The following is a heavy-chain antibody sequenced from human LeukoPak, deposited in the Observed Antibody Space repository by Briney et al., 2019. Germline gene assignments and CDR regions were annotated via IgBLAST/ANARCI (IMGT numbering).Heavy chain of an antibody. CDR1: GGSIRDYQ. V-gene: IGHV4-4*09. CDR2: INTNGRT. D-gene: IGHD5-12*01. CDR3: ATSYDYKVAPFDP. J-gene: IGHJ5*02. Sequence: SETLSLTCAVSGGSIRDYQWSWIRQPPGKGLEWIGHINTNGRTDYNPSLRSRLTFSVDTSRDQFSLKLSSVTAADTAMYYCATSYDYKVAPFDPWGQGTLVTVYS.